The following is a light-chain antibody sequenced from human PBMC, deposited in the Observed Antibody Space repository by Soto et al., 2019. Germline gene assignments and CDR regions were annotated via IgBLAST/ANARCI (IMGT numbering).Light chain of an antibody. CDR3: QQSYSTPIT. CDR2: AAS. J-gene: IGKJ5*01. CDR1: QSISSY. V-gene: IGKV1-39*01. Sequence: DIKTTQPPSSLSAYVGNRVTIPCRASQSISSYLNWYQQKPGKAPKLLIYAASSLQSGVPSRFSGSGSGTDFTLTISSLQPEDFATYYCQQSYSTPITFGQGTRLEIK.